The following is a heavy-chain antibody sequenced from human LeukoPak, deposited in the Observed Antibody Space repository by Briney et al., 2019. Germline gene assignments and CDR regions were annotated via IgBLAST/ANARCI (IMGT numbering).Heavy chain of an antibody. Sequence: PGGSLRLSCAASGFTFSSYWVHWVRQAPGQGRVWVSRMNSYGSSTSYADSVKGRFTISRDNAKNTLYLQMNSLRAEDTAVYYCARVDTAMVFDYWGQGTLVTVSS. CDR1: GFTFSSYW. CDR2: MNSYGSST. V-gene: IGHV3-74*01. D-gene: IGHD5-18*01. CDR3: ARVDTAMVFDY. J-gene: IGHJ4*02.